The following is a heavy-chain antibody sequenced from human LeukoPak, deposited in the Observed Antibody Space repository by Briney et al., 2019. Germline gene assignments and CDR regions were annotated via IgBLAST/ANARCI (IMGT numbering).Heavy chain of an antibody. Sequence: PGGSLRLSCAASGFTFSNAWMSWVRQAPGKGLEWVGRIKSKTDGGTTDYAAPVKGRFTISRDDSKNTLYLQMNSLKTEDTAVYYCTTTYYYDSSGYTGPVVDWGQGTLVTVSS. J-gene: IGHJ4*02. D-gene: IGHD3-22*01. CDR2: IKSKTDGGTT. CDR3: TTTYYYDSSGYTGPVVD. V-gene: IGHV3-15*01. CDR1: GFTFSNAW.